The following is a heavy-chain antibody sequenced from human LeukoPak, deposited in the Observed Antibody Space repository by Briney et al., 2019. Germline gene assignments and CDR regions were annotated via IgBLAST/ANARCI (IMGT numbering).Heavy chain of an antibody. Sequence: GESLKISCKGSGYSFTSYWIGWVRQMPGKGLEWMGIIYPGDSDTRYSPSFQGQVTISADTSIRTASLQWSSLKASHTAMYYCARHVGDIATSPFFDYWGQGTLVTVSS. CDR1: GYSFTSYW. CDR2: IYPGDSDT. D-gene: IGHD5-12*01. CDR3: ARHVGDIATSPFFDY. V-gene: IGHV5-51*01. J-gene: IGHJ4*02.